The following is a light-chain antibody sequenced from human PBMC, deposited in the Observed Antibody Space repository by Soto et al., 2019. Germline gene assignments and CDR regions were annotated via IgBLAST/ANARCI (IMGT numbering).Light chain of an antibody. J-gene: IGKJ4*01. CDR1: QSFRGL. CDR3: QQYNNWPRAT. CDR2: GAS. V-gene: IGKV3-15*01. Sequence: EVVLTQSPVTLSLSQGERATLSCRASQSFRGLLAWYQQKPGQAPRLLIYGASSRATGFPARFSGSGSGTEFNLTISSLQSEDFGVYYCQQYNNWPRATVGGGTKVDIK.